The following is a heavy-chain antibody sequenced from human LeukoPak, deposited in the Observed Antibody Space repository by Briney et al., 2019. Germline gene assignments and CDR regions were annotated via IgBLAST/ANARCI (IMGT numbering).Heavy chain of an antibody. J-gene: IGHJ4*02. V-gene: IGHV4-59*01. Sequence: PSETLSLTCTVSGGGISSDYWSWIRQPPGKGLEWIACLLDSVDTTHTPSLNSPLPLSAHTSKTQFSLTLSSVTAADTAVYYCAPIKRGSIYAYFDFWGQGIKVTVSS. CDR1: GGGISSDY. CDR3: APIKRGSIYAYFDF. CDR2: LLDSVDT. D-gene: IGHD5-18*01.